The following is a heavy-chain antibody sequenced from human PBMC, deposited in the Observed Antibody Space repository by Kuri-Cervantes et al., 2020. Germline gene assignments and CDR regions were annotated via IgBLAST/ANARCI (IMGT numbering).Heavy chain of an antibody. V-gene: IGHV3-30*03. CDR3: ARSKGGTTGSPLDY. D-gene: IGHD1-1*01. Sequence: GESLKISCAASGFTFSSYSMNWVRQAPGKGLEWVAVISYDGSNKYYADSVKGRFTISRDNSKNTLCLQMNSLRAEDTAVYYCARSKGGTTGSPLDYWGQGTLVTVSS. CDR2: ISYDGSNK. J-gene: IGHJ4*02. CDR1: GFTFSSYS.